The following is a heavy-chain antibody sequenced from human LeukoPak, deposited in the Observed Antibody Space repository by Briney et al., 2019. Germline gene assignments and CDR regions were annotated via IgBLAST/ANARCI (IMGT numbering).Heavy chain of an antibody. D-gene: IGHD2-15*01. CDR1: GYTFTSYG. Sequence: ASVKVSCKASGYTFTSYGISWVRQAPGQGLEGMGWISAYNGNTNYAQKLQGRVTMTTDTSTSTAYMELRSLRSDDPAVYYCARANGGDCSGGSCRNLDYYYYYMDVWGKGTTVTVSS. V-gene: IGHV1-18*01. CDR2: ISAYNGNT. J-gene: IGHJ6*03. CDR3: ARANGGDCSGGSCRNLDYYYYYMDV.